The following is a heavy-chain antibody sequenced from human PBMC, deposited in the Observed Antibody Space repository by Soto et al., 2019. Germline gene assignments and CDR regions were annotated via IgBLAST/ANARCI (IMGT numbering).Heavy chain of an antibody. J-gene: IGHJ3*02. CDR3: ARRGRITFLVGDGDVSDI. CDR1: GYSFTTYW. CDR2: IYPRDSDT. Sequence: PGESLKISCKTSGYSFTTYWIDWVRQMPGKGLEWMGTIYPRDSDTRYSPSFQGQVTISADKSITTAYLQWSSLKASDTAIYYCARRGRITFLVGDGDVSDIWGQGTLVTVSS. D-gene: IGHD1-26*01. V-gene: IGHV5-51*01.